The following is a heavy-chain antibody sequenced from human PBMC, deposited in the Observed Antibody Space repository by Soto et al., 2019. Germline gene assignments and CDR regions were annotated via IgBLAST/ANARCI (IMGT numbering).Heavy chain of an antibody. D-gene: IGHD6-19*01. CDR3: AKADGQQWLIPHLDN. CDR2: ISCCGGSA. V-gene: IGHV3-23*01. J-gene: IGHJ4*02. Sequence: VQLLESGGGVVQPGGSLRLSCVASGFNFKKFAMAWVRQAAGEGLEWVSGISCCGGSASYADYVKGRFSIARDDSKNTVSLQLNSLRVEDTAQYYCAKADGQQWLIPHLDNWGQGTLVTVS. CDR1: GFNFKKFA.